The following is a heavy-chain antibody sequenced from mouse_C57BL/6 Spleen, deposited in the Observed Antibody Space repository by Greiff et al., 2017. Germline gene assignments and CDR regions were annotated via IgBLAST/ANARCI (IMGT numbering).Heavy chain of an antibody. V-gene: IGHV1-64*01. CDR1: GYTFTSYW. CDR2: IHPNSGST. D-gene: IGHD2-2*01. J-gene: IGHJ2*01. CDR3: ARGVGYDYFDD. Sequence: VQLQQPGAELVKPGASVKLSCKASGYTFTSYWMHWVKQGPGHGLEWIGMIHPNSGSTNYNEKFKSKATMTVDKSSSTAYMQHSSLTSEDSAVYYCARGVGYDYFDDWGQGTTLTVSS.